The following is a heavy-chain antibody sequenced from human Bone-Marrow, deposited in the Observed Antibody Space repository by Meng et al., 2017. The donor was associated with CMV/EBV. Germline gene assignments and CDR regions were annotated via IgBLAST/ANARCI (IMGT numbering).Heavy chain of an antibody. J-gene: IGHJ2*01. V-gene: IGHV4-34*01. CDR1: GGSFSAYY. D-gene: IGHD6-13*01. CDR2: INHSGST. CDR3: ARRKAAAGRAGWYFDL. Sequence: LSLTCAVYGGSFSAYYWSWIRQPPGKGLEWIGEINHSGSTNYKPSLKSRVTISVDKSKNQFSLKLSSVTAADTAVYYCARRKAAAGRAGWYFDLWGRGTLVTVSS.